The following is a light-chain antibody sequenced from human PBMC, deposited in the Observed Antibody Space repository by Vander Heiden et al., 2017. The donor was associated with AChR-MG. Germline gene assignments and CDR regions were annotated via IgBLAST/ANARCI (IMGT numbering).Light chain of an antibody. CDR2: SAS. CDR3: QQYNNWPLT. CDR1: QSVSSN. J-gene: IGKJ4*01. V-gene: IGKV3D-15*01. Sequence: EIVMTQPPATLSVSPGESATLSCRASQSVSSNLAWYEQKPGQAPRLLIYSASIRATGIPARFSGSGSGTEFTLTFSSLQSEDFAVYYCQQYNNWPLTFGGGTKVEIK.